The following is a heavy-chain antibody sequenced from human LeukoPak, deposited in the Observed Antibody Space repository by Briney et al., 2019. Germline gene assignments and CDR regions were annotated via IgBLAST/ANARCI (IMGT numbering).Heavy chain of an antibody. CDR3: ARDREMATRLHDAFDF. CDR1: GGSISSSSYY. Sequence: SETLSLTCTVSGGSISSSSYYWGWIRQPPGKGQEWMGSIYYSGSTYYNPSLKSRVTISVDTSKNQFSLKLSSVTAADTAVYYCARDREMATRLHDAFDFWGQGTMVTVSS. D-gene: IGHD5-24*01. CDR2: IYYSGST. V-gene: IGHV4-39*07. J-gene: IGHJ3*01.